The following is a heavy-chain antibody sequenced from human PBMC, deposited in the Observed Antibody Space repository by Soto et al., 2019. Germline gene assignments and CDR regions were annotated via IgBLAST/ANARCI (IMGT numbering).Heavy chain of an antibody. CDR3: AREDDYYDSSGYLY. J-gene: IGHJ4*02. Sequence: QVQLEQSGAEVKKPGASVKVSCKASGYRFSSYGISWVRQAPGQGLEWMGWISAFNGNRNYAQKFQGRVTLTTDTSTGTAYMELRGLRSDDTAVYYCAREDDYYDSSGYLYCGQGTQVTVSS. CDR1: GYRFSSYG. V-gene: IGHV1-18*01. CDR2: ISAFNGNR. D-gene: IGHD3-22*01.